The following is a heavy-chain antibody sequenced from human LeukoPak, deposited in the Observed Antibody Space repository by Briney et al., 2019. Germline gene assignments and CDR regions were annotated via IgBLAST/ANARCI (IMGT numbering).Heavy chain of an antibody. CDR2: IYYSGST. CDR1: GGSISSYY. V-gene: IGHV4-59*01. J-gene: IGHJ3*02. Sequence: SETLSLTCTVSGGSISSYYWSWLRQPPGKGLECIGYIYYSGSTNYNPSLKSRVTISVDTSKNQFSLKLSSVTAADTAVYYCARARSSWDAFDIWGQGTMVTVSS. CDR3: ARARSSWDAFDI. D-gene: IGHD6-13*01.